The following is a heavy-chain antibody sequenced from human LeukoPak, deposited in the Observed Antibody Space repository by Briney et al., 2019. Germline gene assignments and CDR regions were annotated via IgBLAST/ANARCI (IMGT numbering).Heavy chain of an antibody. J-gene: IGHJ4*02. CDR3: ARDDSIAAAYFDY. CDR2: INTNTENP. CDR1: GYTFTNYA. D-gene: IGHD6-13*01. V-gene: IGHV7-4-1*02. Sequence: ASVKVSCKASGYTFTNYAMNWVRQAPGQGPEWMGWINTNTENPTYAQGFTGRFVFSLDTSVSTAYLQINSLKAEDTAVYYCARDDSIAAAYFDYWGQGTLVTVSS.